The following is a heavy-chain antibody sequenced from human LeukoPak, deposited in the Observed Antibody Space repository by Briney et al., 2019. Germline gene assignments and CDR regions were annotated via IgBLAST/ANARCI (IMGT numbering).Heavy chain of an antibody. CDR3: ARPGLEITMGGKGGYYYYYGMDV. CDR2: INPNSGGT. J-gene: IGHJ6*04. V-gene: IGHV1-2*02. CDR1: GYTFTGYY. Sequence: ASVKVSCKASGYTFTGYYMHWVRQAPGQGLEWMGWINPNSGGTNYAQKFQGRVTMTRDTSISTAYMELSRLRSDDTAVYYCARPGLEITMGGKGGYYYYYGMDVWGKGTTVTVSS. D-gene: IGHD3-10*01.